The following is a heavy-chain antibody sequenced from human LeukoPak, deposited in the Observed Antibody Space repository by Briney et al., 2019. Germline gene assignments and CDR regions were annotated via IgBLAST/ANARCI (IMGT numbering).Heavy chain of an antibody. CDR3: ARGRRELRGPVGPRELAY. Sequence: ASVKVSCKASGYTFTSYGISWVRQAPGHGPEWMGWISPHNGNTNYAQNLQGRVSMTAETSTFTAYMDLTGLRSDDTAVYYCARGRRELRGPVGPRELAYWGQGTLVTVSS. V-gene: IGHV1-18*01. CDR2: ISPHNGNT. CDR1: GYTFTSYG. D-gene: IGHD4-23*01. J-gene: IGHJ4*02.